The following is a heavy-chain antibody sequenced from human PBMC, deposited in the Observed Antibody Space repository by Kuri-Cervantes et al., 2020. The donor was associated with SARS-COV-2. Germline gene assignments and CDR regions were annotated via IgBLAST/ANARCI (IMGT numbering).Heavy chain of an antibody. CDR2: IYYSGST. CDR3: ATDPGRYCSSTSCGFHY. D-gene: IGHD2-2*01. Sequence: SETLSLTCTVSGGSISSHYWGWIRQPPGKGLEWIGSIYYSGSTYYNPSLKSRVTISVDTSKNQFSLKLSSVTAADTAVYYCATDPGRYCSSTSCGFHYWGQGTLVTVSS. CDR1: GGSISSHY. V-gene: IGHV4-39*02. J-gene: IGHJ4*02.